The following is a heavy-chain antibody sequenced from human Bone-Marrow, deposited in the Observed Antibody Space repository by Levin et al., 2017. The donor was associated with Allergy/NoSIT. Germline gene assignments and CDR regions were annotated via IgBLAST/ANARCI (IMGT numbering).Heavy chain of an antibody. J-gene: IGHJ3*02. CDR1: GDSVSSNSAA. CDR3: ARDHLRDGPHQTDAFDI. Sequence: SETLSLTCAISGDSVSSNSAAWNWIRQSPSRGLEWLGRTYYRSKWYNDYAVSVKSRITINPDTSKNQFSLQLNSVTPEDTAVYYCARDHLRDGPHQTDAFDIWGQGTMVTVSS. CDR2: TYYRSKWYN. D-gene: IGHD5-24*01. V-gene: IGHV6-1*01.